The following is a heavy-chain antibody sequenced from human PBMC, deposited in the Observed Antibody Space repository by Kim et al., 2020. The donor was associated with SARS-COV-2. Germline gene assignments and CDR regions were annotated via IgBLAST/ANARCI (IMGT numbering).Heavy chain of an antibody. CDR2: VSASGDT. CDR1: GGPIHSGPYY. V-gene: IGHV4-61*09. J-gene: IGHJ6*02. CDR3: ARVRVTILGVVTIPQYGLDV. Sequence: SETLSLTCTVSGGPIHSGPYYWSWIRQPAGEGLEWIGHVSASGDTNFNPSIKSRVSISIDTSRKQFSLRLSSVTATDTAIYYCARVRVTILGVVTIPQYGLDVWGQGTTVTVSS. D-gene: IGHD3-3*01.